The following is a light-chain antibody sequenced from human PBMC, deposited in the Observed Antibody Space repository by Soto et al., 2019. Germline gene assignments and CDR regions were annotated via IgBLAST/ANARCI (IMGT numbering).Light chain of an antibody. CDR1: SSDVGTYNY. CDR2: EVS. V-gene: IGLV2-14*01. Sequence: QSVLTQPASVSGSPGQSITISCTGTSSDVGTYNYVSWSQQHPGKAPQLMIYEVSNRPSGVPNRFSGSKSGNTASLTISGLQAEDEADYYCSSYTSSSTYVFGTGTKVTV. J-gene: IGLJ1*01. CDR3: SSYTSSSTYV.